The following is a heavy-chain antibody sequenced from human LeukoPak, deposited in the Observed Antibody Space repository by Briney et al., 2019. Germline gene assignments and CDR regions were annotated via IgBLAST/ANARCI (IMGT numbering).Heavy chain of an antibody. CDR1: GYTFTSYG. CDR3: AYCSGGSCSLDY. CDR2: IIPILGIA. J-gene: IGHJ4*02. Sequence: SVKVSCKASGYTFTSYGISWVRQAPGQGLEWMGRIIPILGIANYAQKFQGRVTITADKSTSTAYMELSSLRSEDTAVYYCAYCSGGSCSLDYWGQGTLVTVSS. D-gene: IGHD2-15*01. V-gene: IGHV1-69*04.